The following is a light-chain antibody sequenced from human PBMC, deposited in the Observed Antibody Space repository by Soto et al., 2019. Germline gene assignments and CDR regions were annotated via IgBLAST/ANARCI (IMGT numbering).Light chain of an antibody. CDR2: SNT. Sequence: QSVLTQPPSASGTPGQRVTISCSGSSSNIGSKSVSWYQQVPGTAPKLLIFSNTLRPSGVPDRFSGSTSGTSASLAISGLQSEDEADYYCAAWYDSLNGGVFGGGTKLTVL. CDR3: AAWYDSLNGGV. CDR1: SSNIGSKS. V-gene: IGLV1-44*01. J-gene: IGLJ3*02.